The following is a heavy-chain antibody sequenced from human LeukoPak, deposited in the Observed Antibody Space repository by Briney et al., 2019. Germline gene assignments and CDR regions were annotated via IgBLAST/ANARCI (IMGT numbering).Heavy chain of an antibody. V-gene: IGHV3-66*01. CDR1: GFTFSSYA. CDR3: AREQWRQYYYGMDV. CDR2: IYSGGST. Sequence: QAGGSLRLSCAASGFTFSSYAMSWVRQAPGKGLEWVSVIYSGGSTYYADSVKGRFTISRDNSKNTLYLQMNSLRAEDTAVYYCAREQWRQYYYGMDVWGQGTTVTVSS. J-gene: IGHJ6*02. D-gene: IGHD6-19*01.